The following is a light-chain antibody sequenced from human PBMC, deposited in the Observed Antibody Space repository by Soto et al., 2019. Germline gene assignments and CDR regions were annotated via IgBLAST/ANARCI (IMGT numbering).Light chain of an antibody. J-gene: IGLJ1*01. Sequence: QSALTQPPSASGSPGQSVTISCTGTSSDVGGYNYVSWYQQHPGKAPKLMIYEVTKRPSGVPDRFSGSKSGNTASLTVSGLQAEDEADYYCSSYAGSHLLRFGTGTKLTVL. CDR2: EVT. CDR3: SSYAGSHLLR. CDR1: SSDVGGYNY. V-gene: IGLV2-8*01.